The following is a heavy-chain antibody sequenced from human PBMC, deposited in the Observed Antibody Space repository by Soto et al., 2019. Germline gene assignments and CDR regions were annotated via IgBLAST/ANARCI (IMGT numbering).Heavy chain of an antibody. CDR2: IGGSGGST. J-gene: IGHJ4*02. Sequence: EVQLLESGGPLVQPGGSLRLSCAASGFTFSSFAMSWVRQAPGKGLEWVSGIGGSGGSTYYADSVEGRFTISRDNSKNTLYLQMNSLRAEDTAVYYCVKESTTAVYGLGAYYFDYWGQGTLVTVSS. V-gene: IGHV3-23*01. CDR1: GFTFSSFA. D-gene: IGHD3-10*01. CDR3: VKESTTAVYGLGAYYFDY.